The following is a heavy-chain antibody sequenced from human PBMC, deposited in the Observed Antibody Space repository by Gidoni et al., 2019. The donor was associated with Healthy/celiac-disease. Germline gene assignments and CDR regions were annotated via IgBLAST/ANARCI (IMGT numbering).Heavy chain of an antibody. CDR3: ARVFGSYFDY. CDR2: ISYDGSNK. V-gene: IGHV3-30-3*01. Sequence: QVQLVESGGGVVQPGRSLRLSCAASGFTFSSYAMHWVRQAPGKGLAWVSVISYDGSNKYYADSVKGRFTISRDNSKNTLYLQMNSLRAEDTAVYYSARVFGSYFDYWGQGTLVTVSS. CDR1: GFTFSSYA. J-gene: IGHJ4*02. D-gene: IGHD3-16*01.